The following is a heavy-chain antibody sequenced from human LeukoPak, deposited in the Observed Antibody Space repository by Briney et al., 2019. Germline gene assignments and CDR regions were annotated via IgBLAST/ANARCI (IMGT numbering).Heavy chain of an antibody. CDR3: AREYGDSAFDY. CDR2: ISSSSSTI. V-gene: IGHV3-48*02. Sequence: PGGSLRLSCAASGFTFSSYSMNWVRQAPGQGLEWVSYISSSSSTIYYADSVKGRFTISRDNAKNSLCLQMNSLRDEDTAVYYCAREYGDSAFDYWGQGTLVTVSS. D-gene: IGHD4-17*01. J-gene: IGHJ4*02. CDR1: GFTFSSYS.